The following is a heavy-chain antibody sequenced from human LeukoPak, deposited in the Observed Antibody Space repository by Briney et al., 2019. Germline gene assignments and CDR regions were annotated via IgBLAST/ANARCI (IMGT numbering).Heavy chain of an antibody. J-gene: IGHJ4*02. Sequence: ASVKVSCKASGYNFMSYGMHWVRQAPGQGLEWMGWINTNTGNPTYAQGFTGRFVFSLDISVSTAYLQISSLKAEDTAVYYCAKETVAEFEFDYWGQGTLSPSPQ. V-gene: IGHV7-4-1*02. CDR1: GYNFMSYG. CDR2: INTNTGNP. D-gene: IGHD6-19*01. CDR3: AKETVAEFEFDY.